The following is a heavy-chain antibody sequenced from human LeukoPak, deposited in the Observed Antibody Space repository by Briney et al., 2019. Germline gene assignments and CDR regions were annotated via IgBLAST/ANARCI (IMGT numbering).Heavy chain of an antibody. V-gene: IGHV3-21*01. CDR3: ARDPRDSSSCYWPVSYGMDV. D-gene: IGHD6-13*01. CDR1: GFTFSSYS. Sequence: GGSLRLSCAASGFTFSSYSMNWVRQAPGKGLEWVSSISSSSYIYYADSVKGRFTISRDNAKNSLYLQMNSLRAEDTAVYYCARDPRDSSSCYWPVSYGMDVWGKGTTVTVSS. J-gene: IGHJ6*04. CDR2: ISSSSYI.